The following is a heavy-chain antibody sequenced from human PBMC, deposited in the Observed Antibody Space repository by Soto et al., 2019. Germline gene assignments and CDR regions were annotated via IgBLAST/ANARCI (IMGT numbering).Heavy chain of an antibody. V-gene: IGHV1-24*01. CDR2: FDPEDGET. CDR1: GYTLTELS. D-gene: IGHD3-9*01. Sequence: ASVKVSCKVSGYTLTELSMHWVRQAPGKGLEWMGGFDPEDGETIYAQKFQGRVTMAEDTSTDPAYMELSSLRSEDTAVYYCATSREFGAYDILTGYYSSFDYWGQGTLVTVSS. CDR3: ATSREFGAYDILTGYYSSFDY. J-gene: IGHJ4*02.